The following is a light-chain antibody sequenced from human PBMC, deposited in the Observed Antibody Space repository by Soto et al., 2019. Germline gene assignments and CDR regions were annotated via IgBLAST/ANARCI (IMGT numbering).Light chain of an antibody. CDR3: GSYTSSNTVV. CDR1: SSDVGGYNH. V-gene: IGLV2-14*03. J-gene: IGLJ2*01. Sequence: QSALTQPASVSASPGQSITISCTGTSSDVGGYNHVSWYQQHPGKVPEVLIFDVTKRSSGVSNRFSGSKSGNTASLTISGLQAEDDADYYCGSYTSSNTVVFGGGTKLTVL. CDR2: DVT.